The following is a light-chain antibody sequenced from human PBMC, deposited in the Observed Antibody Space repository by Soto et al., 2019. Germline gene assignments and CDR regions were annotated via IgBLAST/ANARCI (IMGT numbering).Light chain of an antibody. V-gene: IGLV2-14*01. J-gene: IGLJ2*01. Sequence: QSALTQPASVSGSPGQSITISCTGTSSDIGGYNHVSWYQQHPGKAPKLMIYEVSNRPSGLSNRFSGSKSGNTASLTISGLQAEDEADYFCSSFTSTSTQVFGGGTKLTVL. CDR2: EVS. CDR1: SSDIGGYNH. CDR3: SSFTSTSTQV.